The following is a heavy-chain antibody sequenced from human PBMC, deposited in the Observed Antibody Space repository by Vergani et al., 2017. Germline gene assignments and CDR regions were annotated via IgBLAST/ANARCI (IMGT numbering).Heavy chain of an antibody. J-gene: IGHJ5*02. D-gene: IGHD5-18*01. CDR2: INPNSGGT. Sequence: QVQLVQSGAEVKKPGASVKVSCKASGYTFTGYYMHWARQAPGQGLEWMGWINPNSGGTNYAQKFPGRVTMTRDTSISTAYMELSRLRADDTAVYYCARAYTAIEYNWCDPWGQGTLVTVSS. CDR3: ARAYTAIEYNWCDP. V-gene: IGHV1-2*02. CDR1: GYTFTGYY.